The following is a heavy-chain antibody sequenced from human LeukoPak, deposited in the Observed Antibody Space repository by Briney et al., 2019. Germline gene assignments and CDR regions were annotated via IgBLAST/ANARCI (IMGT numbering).Heavy chain of an antibody. CDR3: ARGSHGDWFYP. CDR1: GYTFTGYY. V-gene: IGHV1-2*06. CDR2: INPNSGGT. J-gene: IGHJ5*02. D-gene: IGHD4-17*01. Sequence: ASVKVSCKASGYTFTGYYMHWVRQAPGQGLEWMGRINPNSGGTNYAQKFQGRVTMTRDTSISTAYMELSRLRSDDTAMYYCARGSHGDWFYPWGEASLVTVSS.